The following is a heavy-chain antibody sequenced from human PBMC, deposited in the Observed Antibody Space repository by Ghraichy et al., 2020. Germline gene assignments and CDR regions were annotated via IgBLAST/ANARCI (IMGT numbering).Heavy chain of an antibody. CDR2: ISGSGGST. CDR3: ATGGWELGNFDY. CDR1: GFTFSSYA. D-gene: IGHD3-10*01. V-gene: IGHV3-23*01. Sequence: GGSLRLSCAASGFTFSSYAMSWVRQAPGKGLEWVSAISGSGGSTYYADSVKGRFTISRDNSKNTLYLQMNSLRAEDTAVYYCATGGWELGNFDYWGQGTLVTVSS. J-gene: IGHJ4*02.